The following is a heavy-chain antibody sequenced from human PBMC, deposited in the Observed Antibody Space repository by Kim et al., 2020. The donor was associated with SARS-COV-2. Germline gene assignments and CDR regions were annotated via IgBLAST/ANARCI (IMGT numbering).Heavy chain of an antibody. D-gene: IGHD2-2*01. Sequence: SETLSLTCTVSGGSISSYYWSWIRQPPGKGLEWIGYIYYSGSTNYNPSLKSRVTISVDTSKNQFSLKLSSVTAADTAVYYCARSCSSTSCPHYWYFDLWGRGTLVTVSS. V-gene: IGHV4-59*08. CDR3: ARSCSSTSCPHYWYFDL. CDR1: GGSISSYY. J-gene: IGHJ2*01. CDR2: IYYSGST.